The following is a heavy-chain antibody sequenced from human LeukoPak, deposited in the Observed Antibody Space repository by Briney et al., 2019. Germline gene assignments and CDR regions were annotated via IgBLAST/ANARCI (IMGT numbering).Heavy chain of an antibody. Sequence: ASVKVSCEASGNTFTSYYMHWVRHAPGQGLEWMGIINPSGGSTSYAQKFQGRVTMTRDTSTSTVYMELSSLRSEDTAVYYCARVDGLTAYFDYWGQGTLVTVSS. D-gene: IGHD3/OR15-3a*01. CDR2: INPSGGST. J-gene: IGHJ4*02. V-gene: IGHV1-46*01. CDR3: ARVDGLTAYFDY. CDR1: GNTFTSYY.